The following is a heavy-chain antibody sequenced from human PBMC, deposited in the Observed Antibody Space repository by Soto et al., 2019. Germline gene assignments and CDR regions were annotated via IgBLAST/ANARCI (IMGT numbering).Heavy chain of an antibody. CDR2: IIPISGTA. CDR1: GGTFSSYA. CDR3: ARVGKKRGSFDY. Sequence: QVQLVQSGAEVKKHGSSVKVSCKASGGTFSSYAISWVRQAPGQGLEWMGGIIPISGTANYAKKFQGRVTITADESTRKDYMELSSLRSEDTDVYYCARVGKKRGSFDYWGQGTLVTVSS. V-gene: IGHV1-69*01. D-gene: IGHD3-16*01. J-gene: IGHJ4*02.